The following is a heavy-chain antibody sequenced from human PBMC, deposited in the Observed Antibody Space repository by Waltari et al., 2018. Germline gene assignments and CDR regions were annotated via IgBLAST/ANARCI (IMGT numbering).Heavy chain of an antibody. Sequence: QVQLVESGGGVVQPGRSLRLSCAASGFTFSSYGMHWVRQAPGKGLEWVAVIWYDGSNKYYADSVKGRFTISRDNAKNTLYLQMNSLRAEDTAVYYCARVRRIISYYFDYWGQGTLVTVSS. CDR3: ARVRRIISYYFDY. J-gene: IGHJ4*02. V-gene: IGHV3-33*08. CDR2: IWYDGSNK. CDR1: GFTFSSYG. D-gene: IGHD2-15*01.